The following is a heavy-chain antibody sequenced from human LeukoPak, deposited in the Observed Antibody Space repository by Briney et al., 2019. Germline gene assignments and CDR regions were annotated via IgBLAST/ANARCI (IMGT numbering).Heavy chain of an antibody. Sequence: SVKVSCKASGGTFSSYALSWVRQAPGQGLEWMGGIIPIFGTANYAQKFQGRVMITADESTSTVYMELSSLRSEDTAVYYCARDSEVRRNLWHYWGQGTLVTVSS. V-gene: IGHV1-69*13. J-gene: IGHJ4*02. CDR2: IIPIFGTA. CDR1: GGTFSSYA. D-gene: IGHD3-10*01. CDR3: ARDSEVRRNLWHY.